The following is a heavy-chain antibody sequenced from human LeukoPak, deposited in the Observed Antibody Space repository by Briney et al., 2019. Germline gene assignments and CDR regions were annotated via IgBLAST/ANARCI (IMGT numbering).Heavy chain of an antibody. CDR1: GFIYSHYG. D-gene: IGHD4-11*01. CDR3: VRDAQRGFDYSNSLKY. J-gene: IGHJ4*01. Sequence: PGGSLRLSCAASGFIYSHYGMHWVRQDPGKGLEWVAVIWSDGSNRFYAGSVKGRFTISRDNSQRTLFLQMNSLRVDDTAMYYCVRDAQRGFDYSNSLKYWGHGTLVTVSS. V-gene: IGHV3-33*01. CDR2: IWSDGSNR.